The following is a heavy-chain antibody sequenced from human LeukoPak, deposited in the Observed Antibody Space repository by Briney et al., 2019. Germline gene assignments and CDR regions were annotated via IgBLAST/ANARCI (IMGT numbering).Heavy chain of an antibody. CDR3: ARDLKSASGSQFDY. CDR1: GYTFTGYY. D-gene: IGHD2-15*01. CDR2: INPNSGGT. J-gene: IGHJ4*02. V-gene: IGHV1-2*02. Sequence: GASVKVSCKASGYTFTGYYMHWVRQAPGQGLEWMGWINPNSGGTNYAQKFQGRVTMTRDTSNSTAYMELSRLRSDDTAVYYCARDLKSASGSQFDYWGQGTLVTVSS.